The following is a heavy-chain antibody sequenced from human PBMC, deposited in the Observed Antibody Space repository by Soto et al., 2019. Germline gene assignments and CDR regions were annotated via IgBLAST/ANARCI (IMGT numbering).Heavy chain of an antibody. Sequence: EVQLLESGGGLVQPGGSLRLSCAASGFTFSSYAMSWVRQAPGKGLEWVSAISGSGGSTYYADSVKGRFTISRDNSKNTLYLQMNSLRAEDTAVYDCANDRRGWIVKQYYFDYWFQGTLVSVSS. CDR3: ANDRRGWIVKQYYFDY. V-gene: IGHV3-23*01. J-gene: IGHJ4*02. CDR1: GFTFSSYA. D-gene: IGHD1-26*01. CDR2: ISGSGGST.